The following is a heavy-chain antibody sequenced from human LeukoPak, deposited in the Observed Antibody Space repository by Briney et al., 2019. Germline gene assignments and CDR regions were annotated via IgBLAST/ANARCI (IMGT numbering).Heavy chain of an antibody. J-gene: IGHJ4*02. D-gene: IGHD3-22*01. CDR1: GGSFSGYY. CDR3: ARGSYDSSGYYGLYFDY. Sequence: PSETLSLTCAVYGGSFSGYYWSWIRQPPGKGLEWIGEINHSGSTNYNPSLKSRVTLSVDTSKNQFSLKLSSVTAADTAVYYCARGSYDSSGYYGLYFDYWGQGTLVTVSS. CDR2: INHSGST. V-gene: IGHV4-34*01.